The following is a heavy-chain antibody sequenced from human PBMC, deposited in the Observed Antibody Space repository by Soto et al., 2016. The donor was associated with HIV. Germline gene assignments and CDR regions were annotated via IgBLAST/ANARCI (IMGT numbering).Heavy chain of an antibody. J-gene: IGHJ3*02. CDR3: ARGRVVGASSAFDI. Sequence: QVQLVQSGAEVKKPGASVKVSCKASGYTFTTYDIYWARQASGQGLEWMGWMNPNSGNTGYAQKFQGRVTITRNTSISTAYMEMRSLRFEDTAVYYCARGRVVGASSAFDIWGQGTMVTVSS. CDR2: MNPNSGNT. D-gene: IGHD1-26*01. CDR1: GYTFTTYD. V-gene: IGHV1-8*03.